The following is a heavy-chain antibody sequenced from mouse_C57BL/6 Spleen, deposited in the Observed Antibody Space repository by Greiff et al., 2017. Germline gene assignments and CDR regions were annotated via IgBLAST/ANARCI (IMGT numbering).Heavy chain of an antibody. V-gene: IGHV1-82*01. CDR3: ARSGYYYAMDY. CDR1: GYAFSSSW. CDR2: IYPGDGDT. J-gene: IGHJ4*01. Sequence: VQLQQSGPELVKPGASVKISCKASGYAFSSSWMNWVKQRPGKGLEWIGRIYPGDGDTNYNGKFKGKATLTADKSSSTAYMQLSSLTSEDSAVYFCARSGYYYAMDYWGQGTSGTVSS.